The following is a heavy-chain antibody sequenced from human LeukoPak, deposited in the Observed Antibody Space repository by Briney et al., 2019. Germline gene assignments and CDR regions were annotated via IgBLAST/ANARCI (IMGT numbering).Heavy chain of an antibody. V-gene: IGHV3-48*01. Sequence: GGSLRLSCAASGFTFSNYSMNWVRQAPGKGLEWVSYISSRSRTIYYADSVKGRFTISRDNAKNSLYLQMNSLRAEDTAVYYCATRQVITAAGTTDYWGQGTLVTVSS. CDR1: GFTFSNYS. CDR2: ISSRSRTI. D-gene: IGHD6-13*01. CDR3: ATRQVITAAGTTDY. J-gene: IGHJ4*02.